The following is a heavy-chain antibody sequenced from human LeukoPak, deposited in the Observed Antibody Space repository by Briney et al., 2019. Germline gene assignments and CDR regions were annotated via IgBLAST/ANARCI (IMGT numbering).Heavy chain of an antibody. V-gene: IGHV1-2*02. D-gene: IGHD5-12*01. CDR3: ARYSGYEPFDY. CDR2: INPNSGGT. J-gene: IGHJ4*02. Sequence: GASVKVSCKASGYTFTGFYIHWVRQAPGQGLEWMGWINPNSGGTKYAQRFQGRVTMTRDTSISTAYMELNSLRSDDTAVYYCARYSGYEPFDYWGQGTLVTVSS. CDR1: GYTFTGFY.